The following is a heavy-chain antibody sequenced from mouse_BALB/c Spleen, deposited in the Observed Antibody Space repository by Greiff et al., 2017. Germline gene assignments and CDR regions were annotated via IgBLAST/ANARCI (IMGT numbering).Heavy chain of an antibody. Sequence: QVQLQQSGAELMKPGASVKISCKATGYTFSSYWIEWVKQRPGHGLEWIGEILPGSGSTNYNEKFKGKATFTADTSSNTAYMQLSSLTSDDSAVYYCARGYDYDDPYAMDYWGQGTSVTVSS. CDR2: ILPGSGST. V-gene: IGHV1-9*01. J-gene: IGHJ4*01. D-gene: IGHD2-4*01. CDR3: ARGYDYDDPYAMDY. CDR1: GYTFSSYW.